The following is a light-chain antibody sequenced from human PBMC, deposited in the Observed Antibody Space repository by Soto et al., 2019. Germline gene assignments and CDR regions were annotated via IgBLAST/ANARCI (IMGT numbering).Light chain of an antibody. CDR3: CSYVGATTYV. Sequence: QSALTQPASVSGSPGQSITISCTGTSSTVGGFNVVSWHQQHPGKAPKVIIYEGIKRPSGVSNRFSGSNSGSTASLTISGLQAEDEADYYCCSYVGATTYVFGNGTKVTV. V-gene: IGLV2-23*01. CDR1: SSTVGGFNV. CDR2: EGI. J-gene: IGLJ1*01.